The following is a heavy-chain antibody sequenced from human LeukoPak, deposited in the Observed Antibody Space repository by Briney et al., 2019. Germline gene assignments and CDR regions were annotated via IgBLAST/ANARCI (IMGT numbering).Heavy chain of an antibody. D-gene: IGHD3-22*01. Sequence: PGRSLRLSCAASGFTFSSYAMHWVRQAPGKGLEWVAVISYDGSNKYYADSVKGRFTISRDNSKNTLYLRMNSLRAEDTAVYYCATTYYYDSSGYLEGVYFDYWGQGTLVTVSS. CDR2: ISYDGSNK. V-gene: IGHV3-30-3*01. J-gene: IGHJ4*02. CDR3: ATTYYYDSSGYLEGVYFDY. CDR1: GFTFSSYA.